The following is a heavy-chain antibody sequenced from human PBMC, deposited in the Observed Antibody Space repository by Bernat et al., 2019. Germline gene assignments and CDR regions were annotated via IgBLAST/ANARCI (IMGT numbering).Heavy chain of an antibody. D-gene: IGHD5-12*01. V-gene: IGHV3-48*03. CDR3: ARSGPARGYSGYDFYY. CDR1: GFTFSSYE. CDR2: ISSSGSTI. J-gene: IGHJ4*02. Sequence: EVQLVESGGGVVQPGGSLRLSCAASGFTFSSYEMNWVRQAPGKGLEWVSYISSSGSTIYYADSVKGRFTISSDNAKNSLYLQMNSLRAEDTAVYYCARSGPARGYSGYDFYYWGQGTLVTVSS.